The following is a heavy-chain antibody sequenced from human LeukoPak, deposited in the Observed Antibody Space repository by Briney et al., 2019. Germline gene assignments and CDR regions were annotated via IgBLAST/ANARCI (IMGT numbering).Heavy chain of an antibody. CDR2: IYYSGST. D-gene: IGHD2/OR15-2a*01. V-gene: IGHV4-39*01. CDR1: GGSISSSSYY. J-gene: IGHJ4*02. Sequence: SETLSLTCTVSGGSISSSSYYWGWIRQPPGKGLEWIGSIYYSGSTYYNPSLKSRVTISVDTSKNQFSLKLSSVTAADTAVYYCARLSGLYFDYWGQGTLVTVSS. CDR3: ARLSGLYFDY.